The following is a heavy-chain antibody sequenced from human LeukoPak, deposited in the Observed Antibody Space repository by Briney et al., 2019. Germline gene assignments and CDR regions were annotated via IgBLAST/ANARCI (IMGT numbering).Heavy chain of an antibody. CDR1: GGSISSSSYY. CDR3: ASRDGYNYYFDY. J-gene: IGHJ4*02. V-gene: IGHV4-39*07. Sequence: PSETLSLTCTVSGGSISSSSYYWGWIRQPPGKGLEWIGRIYTSGSTNYNPSLKSRVTISVDTSKNQFSLKLSSVTAADTAVYYCASRDGYNYYFDYWGQGTLVTVSS. CDR2: IYTSGST. D-gene: IGHD5-24*01.